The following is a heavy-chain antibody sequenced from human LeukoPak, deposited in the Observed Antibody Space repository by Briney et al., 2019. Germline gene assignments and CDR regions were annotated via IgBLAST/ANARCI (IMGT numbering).Heavy chain of an antibody. J-gene: IGHJ4*02. CDR1: GFTFSSYA. Sequence: PGGSLRLSCAASGFTFSSYAMSWVRQAPGKGLEWVSAISGSGGSTYYADSVKGRFTISRDNTKNPLYLQMNSLRAEDTAVYYCAKPQYYYDSSGYYDYWGQGTLVTVSS. V-gene: IGHV3-23*01. CDR2: ISGSGGST. D-gene: IGHD3-22*01. CDR3: AKPQYYYDSSGYYDY.